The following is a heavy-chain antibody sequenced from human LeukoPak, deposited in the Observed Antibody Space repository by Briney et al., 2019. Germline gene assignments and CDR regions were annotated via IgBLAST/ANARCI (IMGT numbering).Heavy chain of an antibody. CDR2: IYYSVRT. CDR3: ARAKVLLKRRYCSGGSCPFDY. V-gene: IGHV4-39*01. CDR1: GGSISNSSYY. Sequence: SETLSLTCSVSGGSISNSSYYWGWIRQPPGKGLEWIGSIYYSVRTYYNPSLKSRVTISVDTSKNQFSLKLSSVTAADTAVYYCARAKVLLKRRYCSGGSCPFDYWGQGTLVTVSS. D-gene: IGHD2-15*01. J-gene: IGHJ4*02.